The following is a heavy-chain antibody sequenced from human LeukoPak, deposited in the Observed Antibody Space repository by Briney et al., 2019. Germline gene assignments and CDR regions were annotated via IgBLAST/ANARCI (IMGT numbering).Heavy chain of an antibody. CDR3: AREKQQLGPFYYYYGMDV. Sequence: SGGSLRLSCAASGFTFSSYSMNWVRQAPGKGLEWVSSISSSSSYIYYADSVKGRFTISRDNAKNSLYLQMNSLRAEDTAVYYCAREKQQLGPFYYYYGMDVWGQGTTVTVSS. J-gene: IGHJ6*02. CDR1: GFTFSSYS. D-gene: IGHD6-13*01. CDR2: ISSSSSYI. V-gene: IGHV3-21*01.